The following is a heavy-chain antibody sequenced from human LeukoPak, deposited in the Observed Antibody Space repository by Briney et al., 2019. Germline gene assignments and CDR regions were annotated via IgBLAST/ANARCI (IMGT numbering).Heavy chain of an antibody. J-gene: IGHJ6*02. V-gene: IGHV1-69*04. CDR2: IIPILGIA. Sequence: SVKVSCKASGGTFSSYAISWVRQAPGQGLEWVGRIIPILGIANYAQKFQGRVTITADKSTSTAYMELSSLRSEDTAVYYCARPIAVAGTDYYGMDVWGQGTTVTVSS. CDR3: ARPIAVAGTDYYGMDV. CDR1: GGTFSSYA. D-gene: IGHD6-19*01.